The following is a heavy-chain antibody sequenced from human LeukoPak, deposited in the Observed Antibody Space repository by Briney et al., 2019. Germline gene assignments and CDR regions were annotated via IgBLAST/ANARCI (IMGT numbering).Heavy chain of an antibody. Sequence: GASVKVSCKASGYTFTSYDINWVRQATGQGLEWMGWMNPNSGNTGYAQKFQGRVSMTWDTSISTAYMELSSLRSEDTAVYYCARGPIEAVFGVSTEDWGQGTTVTVSS. D-gene: IGHD3-10*02. J-gene: IGHJ6*02. CDR1: GYTFTSYD. V-gene: IGHV1-8*01. CDR2: MNPNSGNT. CDR3: ARGPIEAVFGVSTED.